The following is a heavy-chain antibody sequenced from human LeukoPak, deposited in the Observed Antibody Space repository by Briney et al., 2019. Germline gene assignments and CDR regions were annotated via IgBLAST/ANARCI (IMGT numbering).Heavy chain of an antibody. CDR1: GGSISSSSFH. D-gene: IGHD3-10*01. CDR2: IYYSGST. V-gene: IGHV4-39*01. CDR3: ARRYYGSSSFDY. Sequence: SETLSLTCTVSGGSISSSSFHWGRIRQPPGKGLEWIGSIYYSGSTYYNPSLKSRVTISVDTSKNQFSLKLSSVTAADTAVYYCARRYYGSSSFDYWGQGTLVTVSS. J-gene: IGHJ4*02.